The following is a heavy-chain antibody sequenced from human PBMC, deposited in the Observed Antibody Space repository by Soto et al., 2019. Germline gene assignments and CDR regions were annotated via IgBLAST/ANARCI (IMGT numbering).Heavy chain of an antibody. V-gene: IGHV4-34*01. CDR3: ARSRWLVRKYFDY. CDR1: GGSFSGYY. J-gene: IGHJ4*02. D-gene: IGHD6-19*01. CDR2: INHSGST. Sequence: SETLSLTCAVYGGSFSGYYWSWIRQPPGKGLEWIGEINHSGSTNYNPSLKSRATISVDTSKNQFSLELSSVTAADTAVYYCARSRWLVRKYFDYWGQGTLVTVSS.